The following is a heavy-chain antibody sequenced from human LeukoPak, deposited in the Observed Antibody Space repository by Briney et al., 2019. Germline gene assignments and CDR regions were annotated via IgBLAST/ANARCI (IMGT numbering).Heavy chain of an antibody. J-gene: IGHJ6*02. D-gene: IGHD1-26*01. V-gene: IGHV3-23*01. CDR2: ISGSGGST. Sequence: GGSLRLSCAASGFTFSSYAMSWVRQAPGKGLEWDSAISGSGGSTYYADSVKGRFTISRDNSKNTLYLQMNSLRAEDTAVYYCAKDPSGRLYGMDVWGQGTTVTVSS. CDR3: AKDPSGRLYGMDV. CDR1: GFTFSSYA.